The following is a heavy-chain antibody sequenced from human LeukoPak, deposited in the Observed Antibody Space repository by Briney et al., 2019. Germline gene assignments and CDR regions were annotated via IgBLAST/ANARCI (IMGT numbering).Heavy chain of an antibody. CDR3: ARTTSMTASGYDY. Sequence: ASVKVSCKASGYTFTNYHINWVRQASGQGLEWMTWINPDTGDKGYARKFQDRVTITTDTSISTAYMELSSLRCEDTAVYFCARTTSMTASGYDYWGQGTLVTVSS. CDR1: GYTFTNYH. V-gene: IGHV1-8*03. D-gene: IGHD2-21*02. J-gene: IGHJ4*02. CDR2: INPDTGDK.